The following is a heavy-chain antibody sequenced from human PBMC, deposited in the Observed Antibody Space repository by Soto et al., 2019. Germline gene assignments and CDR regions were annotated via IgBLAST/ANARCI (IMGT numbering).Heavy chain of an antibody. J-gene: IGHJ4*02. CDR1: GFTVSSNY. CDR2: IYSGGST. CDR3: ARLVRGYSGYDRNYYFDY. Sequence: GGSLRLSCAASGFTVSSNYMSWVRQAPGKGLEWVSVIYSGGSTYYADSVKGRFTISRHNSKNTLYLQMNSLRAEDTAVYYCARLVRGYSGYDRNYYFDYWGQGTLVTVSS. D-gene: IGHD5-12*01. V-gene: IGHV3-53*04.